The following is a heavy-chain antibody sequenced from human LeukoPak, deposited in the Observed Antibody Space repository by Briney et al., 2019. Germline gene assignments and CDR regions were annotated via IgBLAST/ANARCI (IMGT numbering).Heavy chain of an antibody. J-gene: IGHJ6*02. CDR1: GGSISSGGYY. Sequence: PSETLSLTCTVSGGSISSGGYYWSWIRQHPGKGLEWIGYIYYSGSTYYNPSLKSRVTISVDTSKNQSSLKLSSVTAADTAVYYCASQKMSDPDDYSDGMDVWGQGTTVTVSS. CDR2: IYYSGST. D-gene: IGHD4-4*01. V-gene: IGHV4-31*03. CDR3: ASQKMSDPDDYSDGMDV.